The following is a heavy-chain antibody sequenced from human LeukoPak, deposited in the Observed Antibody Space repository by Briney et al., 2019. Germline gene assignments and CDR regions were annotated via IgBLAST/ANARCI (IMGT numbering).Heavy chain of an antibody. D-gene: IGHD1-7*01. CDR1: GFTFRNYG. V-gene: IGHV3-30*03. J-gene: IGHJ5*02. CDR3: TREGLGTTFSAWFDP. CDR2: ISADGSID. Sequence: GGSLRLSCAASGFTFRNYGMHWVRQAPGKGLEWLAVISADGSIDYYTDSVRGRLTVSRDNSKNTLYLQMNSLRVEDTAVYYCTREGLGTTFSAWFDPWGQGTLVFVSS.